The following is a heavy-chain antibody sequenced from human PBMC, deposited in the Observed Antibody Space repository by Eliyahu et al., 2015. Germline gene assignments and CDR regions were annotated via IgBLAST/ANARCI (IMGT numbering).Heavy chain of an antibody. Sequence: EVQVLESGGGLVQPGGSLRLSCAASGFSXSXXDMGWVRQAPGKGLEWVSSIRASGGSTYYADSVRGRFTMSRDNSKNTLDLQMSSLGAEDTAFYYCVKIGFERFAVEYFFDYWGQGALVTVSS. J-gene: IGHJ4*02. CDR2: IRASGGST. CDR3: VKIGFERFAVEYFFDY. D-gene: IGHD3-9*01. V-gene: IGHV3-23*01. CDR1: GFSXSXXD.